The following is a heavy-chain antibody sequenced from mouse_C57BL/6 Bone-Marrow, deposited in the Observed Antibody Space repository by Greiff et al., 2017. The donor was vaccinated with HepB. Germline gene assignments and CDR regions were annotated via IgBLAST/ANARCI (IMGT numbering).Heavy chain of an antibody. CDR1: GFSLSTFGMG. D-gene: IGHD2-4*01. J-gene: IGHJ1*03. CDR3: ARIRYYDYPWYFDV. Sequence: QDTLKECGPGILQPSQTLSLTCSFSGFSLSTFGMGVGWIRQPSGKGLEWLAHIWWDDDKYYNPALKSRLTISKDTSKNQVFLKIANVDTADTATYYCARIRYYDYPWYFDVWGTGTTVTVSS. CDR2: IWWDDDK. V-gene: IGHV8-8*01.